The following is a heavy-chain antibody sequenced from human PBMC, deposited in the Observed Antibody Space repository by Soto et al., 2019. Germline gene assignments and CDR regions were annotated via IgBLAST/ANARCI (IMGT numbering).Heavy chain of an antibody. CDR2: ISAYNGNP. Sequence: ASVTVSCKASGYTFTSSGISWVRQDPGQGIEWMGWISAYNGNPNYAQKLQGRVTMTTDTSRSTAYMVLRSLRSDDTAVYYCASAPGDYDILTGYYTHYYGMDVWGQGTTVTVSS. CDR3: ASAPGDYDILTGYYTHYYGMDV. CDR1: GYTFTSSG. J-gene: IGHJ6*02. D-gene: IGHD3-9*01. V-gene: IGHV1-18*01.